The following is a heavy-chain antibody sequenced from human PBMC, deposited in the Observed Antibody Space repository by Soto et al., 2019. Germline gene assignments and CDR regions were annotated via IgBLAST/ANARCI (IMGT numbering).Heavy chain of an antibody. D-gene: IGHD6-13*01. CDR1: VYSFTSYC. CDR2: IYPCDSDT. J-gene: IGHJ4*02. CDR3: ARCKYSSSWREY. V-gene: IGHV5-51*01. Sequence: GESLKISCKGSVYSFTSYCIGWLRQMPGKGLEWMGVIYPCDSDTRYSPSFQGQVTISADTSISTAYLQWSRLKASDTAMYYCARCKYSSSWREYWGQGALVTVSS.